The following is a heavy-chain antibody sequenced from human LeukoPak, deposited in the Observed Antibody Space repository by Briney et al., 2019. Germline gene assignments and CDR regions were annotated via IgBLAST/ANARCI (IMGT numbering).Heavy chain of an antibody. CDR2: ISSGSSYI. CDR1: GFTPTSYS. D-gene: IGHD6-25*01. Sequence: GGSLRLSSAASGFTPTSYSINWGPRAPGKGLGWVSSISSGSSYIYFADSMKGRFTISRDNTLNLVYLQMNSPKAEDTAVYLCARAAAAADIPYYLDFWGQGTLVSVSS. CDR3: ARAAAAADIPYYLDF. J-gene: IGHJ4*02. V-gene: IGHV3-21*06.